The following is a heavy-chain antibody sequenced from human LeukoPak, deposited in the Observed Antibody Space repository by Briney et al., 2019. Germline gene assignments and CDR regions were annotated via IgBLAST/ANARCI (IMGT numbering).Heavy chain of an antibody. CDR1: GFTFTNYW. V-gene: IGHV3-7*03. J-gene: IGHJ2*01. D-gene: IGHD1-26*01. Sequence: GGSLRLSCAASGFTFTNYWMTWVRQAPGGLEWVANIQQDGTEKYYADSVMGRFTISRDSSKNTLFLHMNTLRAEDTAIYYCAKDRTVGASYWYFDLWGRGTLVTVSS. CDR2: IQQDGTEK. CDR3: AKDRTVGASYWYFDL.